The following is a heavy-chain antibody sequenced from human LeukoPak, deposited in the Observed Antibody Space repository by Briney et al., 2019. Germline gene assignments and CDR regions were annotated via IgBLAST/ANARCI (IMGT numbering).Heavy chain of an antibody. Sequence: PSETLSLTCTVSGGSISSGSYYWSWIRQPPGKGLEWIGYIYYSGSTNYNPSLKSRVTISVDTSKNQFSLKLSSVTAADTAVYYCARDYGGLYWYFDLWGRGTLVTVSS. CDR3: ARDYGGLYWYFDL. J-gene: IGHJ2*01. D-gene: IGHD4-23*01. V-gene: IGHV4-61*01. CDR2: IYYSGST. CDR1: GGSISSGSYY.